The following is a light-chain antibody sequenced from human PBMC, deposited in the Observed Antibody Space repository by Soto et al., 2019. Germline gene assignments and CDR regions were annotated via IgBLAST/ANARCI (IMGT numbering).Light chain of an antibody. CDR1: SSNIGAGYD. Sequence: QSVLTQPPSVSGAPGQRVTISCTGSSSNIGAGYDVHWYQQLPGTAPKLLIYGNSNRPAGVPDRCSGSKSGTSASLAITGLQAEDEADYCCQSYHSSLSVVVFGGGTQLTVL. CDR2: GNS. CDR3: QSYHSSLSVVV. J-gene: IGLJ2*01. V-gene: IGLV1-40*01.